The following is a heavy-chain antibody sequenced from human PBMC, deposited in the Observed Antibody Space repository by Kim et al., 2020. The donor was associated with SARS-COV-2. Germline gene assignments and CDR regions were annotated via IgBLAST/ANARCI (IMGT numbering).Heavy chain of an antibody. Sequence: SETLSLTCAVYGGSFSGYYWSWIRQPPGKGLEWIGEINHSGSTNYNPSLKSRVTISVDTSKNQFSLKLSSVTAADTAVYYCARGHFFFRYFDKWGQGTLVTVSS. CDR3: ARGHFFFRYFDK. CDR1: GGSFSGYY. V-gene: IGHV4-34*01. J-gene: IGHJ4*02. D-gene: IGHD3-9*01. CDR2: INHSGST.